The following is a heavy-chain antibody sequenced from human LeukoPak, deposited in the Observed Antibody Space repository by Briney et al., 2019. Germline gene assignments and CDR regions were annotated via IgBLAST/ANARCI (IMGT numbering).Heavy chain of an antibody. D-gene: IGHD4-23*01. J-gene: IGHJ3*02. CDR3: ARDAKSDYGGNSWHAFDI. CDR1: GGSISSYY. Sequence: SETLSLTCTVSGGSISSYYWSWIRQPPGKGLERIGYIYYSGSTNYNPSLKSRVTISVDTYKNQFSLKLSSVTAADTAVYYCARDAKSDYGGNSWHAFDIWGQGTMVTVSS. V-gene: IGHV4-59*01. CDR2: IYYSGST.